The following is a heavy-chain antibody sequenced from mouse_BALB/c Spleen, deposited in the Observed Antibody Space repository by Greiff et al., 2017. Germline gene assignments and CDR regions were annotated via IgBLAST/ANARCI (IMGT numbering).Heavy chain of an antibody. CDR2: ILPGSGST. CDR1: GYTFSSYW. V-gene: IGHV1-9*01. D-gene: IGHD2-14*01. CDR3: ARKGYRYDGAMDY. Sequence: QVQLQQSGAELMKPGASVKISCKATGYTFSSYWIEWVKQRPGHGLEWIGEILPGSGSTNYNEKFKGKATFSADTSSNTAYMQLSSLTSEDSAVYYCARKGYRYDGAMDYWGQGTSVTVSS. J-gene: IGHJ4*01.